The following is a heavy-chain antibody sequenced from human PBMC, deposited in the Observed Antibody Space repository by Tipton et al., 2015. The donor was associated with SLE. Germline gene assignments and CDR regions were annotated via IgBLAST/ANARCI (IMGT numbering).Heavy chain of an antibody. D-gene: IGHD2-21*01. V-gene: IGHV3-23*01. J-gene: IGHJ4*02. CDR3: AKDRYCGGGTCFASYFDL. Sequence: SLRLSCAASGFTFSSYAMSWVRQAPGKGLDCVSSISNSGGSTYYADSVRGRFTISRDNSKNTLSLQLNTLRADDTAIYYCAKDRYCGGGTCFASYFDLWGQGTPVTVSS. CDR1: GFTFSSYA. CDR2: ISNSGGST.